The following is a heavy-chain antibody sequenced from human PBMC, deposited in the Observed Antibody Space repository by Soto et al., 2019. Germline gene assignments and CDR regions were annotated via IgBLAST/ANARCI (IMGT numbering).Heavy chain of an antibody. V-gene: IGHV4-34*01. D-gene: IGHD4-17*01. Sequence: SETLSLTCAVYGGSFSGYYWSWIRQPPGKGLEWIEEINHSGSTNYNPSLKSRVTISVDTSKNQFSLKLSSVTAADTAVYYCATDYDYGDYGAAYWGQGTLVTVSS. CDR3: ATDYDYGDYGAAY. CDR1: GGSFSGYY. J-gene: IGHJ4*02. CDR2: INHSGST.